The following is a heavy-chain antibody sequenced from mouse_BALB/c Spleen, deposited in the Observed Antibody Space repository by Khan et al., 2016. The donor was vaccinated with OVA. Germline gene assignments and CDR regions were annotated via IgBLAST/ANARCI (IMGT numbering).Heavy chain of an antibody. Sequence: QVRLQQSGPGLVAPSQSLSITCTVSGFSLTSYGVHWVRQPPGKGLEWLGVIWAGGSTNYNSALLSRLSISKDNSKSQVFLKMNSLETDDTAVYYCARLEDIWGQGTTLTVSS. CDR3: ARLEDI. J-gene: IGHJ2*01. CDR1: GFSLTSYG. CDR2: IWAGGST. D-gene: IGHD1-3*01. V-gene: IGHV2-9*02.